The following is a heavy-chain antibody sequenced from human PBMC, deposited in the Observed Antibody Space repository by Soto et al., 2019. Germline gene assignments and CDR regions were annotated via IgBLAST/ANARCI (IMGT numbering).Heavy chain of an antibody. V-gene: IGHV1-69*01. CDR3: ARDVYVYFWGSYVP. CDR2: IIPVFGTP. D-gene: IGHD3-16*01. Sequence: QVQLVQSGAEVKETGSSVKVSCKSSGYIFKNYAVTWLRQAPGQGLEWMGGIIPVFGTPDYSQEFRGRVTITSDESTSTVYMELGSLTSEDTAVYYCARDVYVYFWGSYVPWGQGTPVTVSS. J-gene: IGHJ5*02. CDR1: GYIFKNYA.